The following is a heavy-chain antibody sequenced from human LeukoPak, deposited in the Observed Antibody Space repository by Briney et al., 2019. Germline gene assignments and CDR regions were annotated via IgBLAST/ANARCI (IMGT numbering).Heavy chain of an antibody. V-gene: IGHV1-2*02. CDR1: GYTFTGYY. Sequence: ASVKVSCKASGYTFTGYYMHWVRQAPGQGLEWMGWINPNSGGTNYAQKFQGRDTMTRDTSISTAYMELSRLRSDDTAVYYCARGLFTIFGVVIISPELLYWGQGTLVTVSS. D-gene: IGHD3-3*01. CDR3: ARGLFTIFGVVIISPELLY. J-gene: IGHJ4*02. CDR2: INPNSGGT.